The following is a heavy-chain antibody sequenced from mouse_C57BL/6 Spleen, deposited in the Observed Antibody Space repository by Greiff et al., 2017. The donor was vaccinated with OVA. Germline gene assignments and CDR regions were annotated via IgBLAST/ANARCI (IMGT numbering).Heavy chain of an antibody. D-gene: IGHD2-5*01. CDR2: IYPGDGDT. V-gene: IGHV1-82*01. CDR1: GYAFSSSW. Sequence: VQLQQSGPELVKPGASVKISCKASGYAFSSSWMNWVKQRPGKGLEWIGRIYPGDGDTNYNGKFKGKATLTADKSSSTAYMQLSSLTSEDSAVYFCVYSNYAWFAYWGQGTLVTVSA. CDR3: VYSNYAWFAY. J-gene: IGHJ3*01.